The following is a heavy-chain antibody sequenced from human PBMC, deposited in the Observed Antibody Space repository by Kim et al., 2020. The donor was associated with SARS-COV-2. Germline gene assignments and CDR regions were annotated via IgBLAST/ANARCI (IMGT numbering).Heavy chain of an antibody. J-gene: IGHJ4*02. Sequence: ASVKVSFKTSGYTFTDFGISWVRQAPGQGPEWMGWISTYNGNSHFAPKFKDRVTLTTDTSTTTAYMEMKSLRSDDTAVYFCVRDCDDFWSFCYFEFWGQGAQVTVSS. CDR1: GYTFTDFG. CDR3: VRDCDDFWSFCYFEF. CDR2: ISTYNGNS. V-gene: IGHV1-18*04. D-gene: IGHD3-3*01.